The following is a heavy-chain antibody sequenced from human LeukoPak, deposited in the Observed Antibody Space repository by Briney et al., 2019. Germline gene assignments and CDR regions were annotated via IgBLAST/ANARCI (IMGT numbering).Heavy chain of an antibody. V-gene: IGHV3-74*03. Sequence: GSLRLSCAASGFTFSSYWMHWVRQAPGKGLVWVSHINGDGSSTTYADSVKGRFTISRDNAKNTLYLQMNSLRAEDTAVYYCATLAVGGTYYFDYWGQGTLVTVSS. CDR2: INGDGSST. CDR3: ATLAVGGTYYFDY. CDR1: GFTFSSYW. J-gene: IGHJ4*02. D-gene: IGHD6-13*01.